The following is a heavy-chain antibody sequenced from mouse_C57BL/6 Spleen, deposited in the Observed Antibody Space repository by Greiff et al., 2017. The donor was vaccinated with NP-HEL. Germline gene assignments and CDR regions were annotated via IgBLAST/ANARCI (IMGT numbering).Heavy chain of an antibody. J-gene: IGHJ4*01. Sequence: VQLQQSGAELVRPGASVKLSCTASGFNIKDDYMHWVKQRPEQGLEWIGWIDPENGDTEYASKFQGKATITADTSSNTAYLQLSSLTSEDNAVYYCTTWVTTVVNYAMDYWGQGTSVTVSS. V-gene: IGHV14-4*01. CDR3: TTWVTTVVNYAMDY. D-gene: IGHD1-1*01. CDR2: IDPENGDT. CDR1: GFNIKDDY.